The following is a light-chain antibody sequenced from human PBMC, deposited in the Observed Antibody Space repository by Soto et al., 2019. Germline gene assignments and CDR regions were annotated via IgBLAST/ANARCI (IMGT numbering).Light chain of an antibody. CDR1: QGIGSS. Sequence: DIQMTQSPSSLSASVGDRVTITCRASQGIGSSLAWYQQKPGKVPKVLIYTASTLHSGVPSRFSGSGSGTDFTLTINSLQPEDVATYFCQKYDSVPWSFGQGTRVEI. CDR3: QKYDSVPWS. V-gene: IGKV1-27*01. CDR2: TAS. J-gene: IGKJ1*01.